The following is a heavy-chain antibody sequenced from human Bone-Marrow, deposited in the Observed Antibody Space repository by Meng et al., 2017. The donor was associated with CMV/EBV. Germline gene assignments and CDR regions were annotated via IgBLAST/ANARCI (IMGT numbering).Heavy chain of an antibody. J-gene: IGHJ4*02. CDR2: INPNSGGT. CDR3: ARDLYGGNSPTGY. CDR1: GYTFTGYY. V-gene: IGHV1-2*02. Sequence: ASVKVSCKASGYTFTGYYMHWVRQAPGQGLEWMGWINPNSGGTNYAQKFQGRVTMTTDTSTSTAYMELRSLRSDDTAVYYCARDLYGGNSPTGYWGQGTLVTFSS. D-gene: IGHD4-23*01.